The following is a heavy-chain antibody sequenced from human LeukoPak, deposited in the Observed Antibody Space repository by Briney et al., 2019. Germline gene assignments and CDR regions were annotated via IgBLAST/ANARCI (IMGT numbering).Heavy chain of an antibody. J-gene: IGHJ6*04. CDR1: GCTFSSYA. CDR3: AKDGAAAGYYYYGMDV. D-gene: IGHD6-13*01. Sequence: GGSLRLSCAASGCTFSSYAMSWVRQAPGKGLEWVSAISGSGGSTYYADSVKGRFTISRDNSKNTLYLQMNSLRAEDTAVYYCAKDGAAAGYYYYGMDVWGKGTTVTVSS. V-gene: IGHV3-23*01. CDR2: ISGSGGST.